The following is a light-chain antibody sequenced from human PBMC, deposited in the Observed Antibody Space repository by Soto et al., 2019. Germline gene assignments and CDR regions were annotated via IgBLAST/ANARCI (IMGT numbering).Light chain of an antibody. V-gene: IGLV2-14*01. Sequence: QSVLTQPASVSGCPGQTITISCTGTSSDVGGYNYVSWYQHHPSKAPKLIIFYVSNRPSGVSDRFSGSKSDNTASLTISGLQAEDEADYDCNSYASICHHVFGTGTKVTVL. CDR2: YVS. J-gene: IGLJ1*01. CDR1: SSDVGGYNY. CDR3: NSYASICHHV.